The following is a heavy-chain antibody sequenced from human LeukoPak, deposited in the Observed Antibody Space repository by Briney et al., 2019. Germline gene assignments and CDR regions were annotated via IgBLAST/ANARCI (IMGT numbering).Heavy chain of an antibody. CDR1: GFTFSSYA. CDR2: ISSNGGST. D-gene: IGHD6-19*01. Sequence: PGGSLRLSCAASGFTFSSYAMHWVRQAPGKGLEYVSAISSNGGSTYYANSVKGRFTISRDNSKNPLYLQMGSLRAEDMAVYYCARALAVAGREPDAFDIWGQGTMVTVSS. V-gene: IGHV3-64*01. J-gene: IGHJ3*02. CDR3: ARALAVAGREPDAFDI.